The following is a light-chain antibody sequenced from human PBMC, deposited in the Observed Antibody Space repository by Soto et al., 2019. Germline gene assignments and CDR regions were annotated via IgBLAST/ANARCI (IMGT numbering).Light chain of an antibody. J-gene: IGKJ5*01. CDR3: QQYYNWPPIT. CDR2: SAS. V-gene: IGKV3-15*01. Sequence: EIVMTQSPATLSVSPGERATLSCRASQTVSSNLAWYQQKPGQAPRLLIYSASNRATGIPARFSGSGSGTEFTLTITSLQSEDFAVYYCQQYYNWPPITFGQGTRLEIK. CDR1: QTVSSN.